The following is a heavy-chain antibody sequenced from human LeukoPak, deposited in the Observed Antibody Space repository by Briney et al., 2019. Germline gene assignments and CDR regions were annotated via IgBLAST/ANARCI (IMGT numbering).Heavy chain of an antibody. Sequence: PGGSLRLSWAASGFTFSSYSMNWVRQAPGKGLEWVSYISSSSSTIYYADSVRGRFTISRDNAKNSLYLQMNSLRAEDTAVYYCARAVGYYYYYMDVWGKGTTVTVSS. CDR1: GFTFSSYS. CDR2: ISSSSSTI. CDR3: ARAVGYYYYYMDV. D-gene: IGHD3-3*01. J-gene: IGHJ6*03. V-gene: IGHV3-48*01.